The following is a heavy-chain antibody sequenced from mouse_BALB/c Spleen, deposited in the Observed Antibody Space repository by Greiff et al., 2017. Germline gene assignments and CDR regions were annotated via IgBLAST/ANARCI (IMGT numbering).Heavy chain of an antibody. J-gene: IGHJ3*01. CDR1: GFTFSSFG. D-gene: IGHD4-1*01. CDR3: ARSLNWDGRFAY. Sequence: DVKLVESGGGLVQPGGSRKLSCAASGFTFSSFGMHWVRQAPEKGLEWVAYISSGSSTIYYADTVKGRFTISRDNPKNTLFLQMTSLRSEDTAMYYCARSLNWDGRFAYWGQGTLVTVSA. V-gene: IGHV5-17*02. CDR2: ISSGSSTI.